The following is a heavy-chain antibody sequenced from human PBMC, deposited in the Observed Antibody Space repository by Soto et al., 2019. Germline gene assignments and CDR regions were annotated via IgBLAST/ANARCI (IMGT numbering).Heavy chain of an antibody. CDR1: GYTFTSYY. J-gene: IGHJ6*02. CDR2: INPSGGIT. D-gene: IGHD4-17*01. Sequence: GASVKVSCKASGYTFTSYYMHWVRQAPGQGLEWMGVINPSGGITIYAQKFQGRVTMTRDTSTSKVYMELSSVRSEDTAVYYCARVLRDYGPYYYYGMDVWGHGTTVTVSS. V-gene: IGHV1-46*01. CDR3: ARVLRDYGPYYYYGMDV.